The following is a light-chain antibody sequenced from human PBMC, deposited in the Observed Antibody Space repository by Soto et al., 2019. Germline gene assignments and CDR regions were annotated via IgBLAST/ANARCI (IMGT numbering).Light chain of an antibody. V-gene: IGLV1-44*01. CDR3: AVWDDSLNGPV. Sequence: QSVLTQPPSASGTPGQRVTISCSGSSPNIGSNTVNWYQHFPGTAPKLLIYSNNRRPSGVPDRFSGSKSGTSASPAISGLQSEYESDYYCAVWDDSLNGPVFGGGTKLTVL. CDR1: SPNIGSNT. CDR2: SNN. J-gene: IGLJ2*01.